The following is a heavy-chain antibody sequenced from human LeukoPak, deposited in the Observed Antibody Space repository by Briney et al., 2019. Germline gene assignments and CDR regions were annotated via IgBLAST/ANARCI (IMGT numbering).Heavy chain of an antibody. J-gene: IGHJ4*02. D-gene: IGHD3-22*01. CDR3: AREASSGYPSDY. CDR2: ISAYNGNT. V-gene: IGHV1-18*04. CDR1: GYTFTSYY. Sequence: ASVKVSCKASGYTFTSYYMHWVRRAPGQGLEWMGWISAYNGNTNYAQKLQGRVTMTTDTSTSTAYMELRSLRSDDTAVYYCAREASSGYPSDYWGQGTLVTVSS.